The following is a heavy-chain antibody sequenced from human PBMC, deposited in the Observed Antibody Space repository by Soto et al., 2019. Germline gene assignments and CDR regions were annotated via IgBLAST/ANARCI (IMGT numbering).Heavy chain of an antibody. D-gene: IGHD1-1*01. CDR2: ISGSGDIT. CDR1: GFTFSSYA. V-gene: IGHV3-23*01. J-gene: IGHJ4*02. Sequence: WVSLRLSCAASGFTFSSYAMSWVRQAPGRGLDWVSAISGSGDITYSADSVKGRFTISRDNSKNTLYLQMNSLRAEDTAVYYCAVHGYDYWGKGTQVTVSS. CDR3: AVHGYDY.